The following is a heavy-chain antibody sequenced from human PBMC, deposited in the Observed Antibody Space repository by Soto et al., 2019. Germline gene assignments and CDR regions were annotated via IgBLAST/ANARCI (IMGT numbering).Heavy chain of an antibody. J-gene: IGHJ5*02. CDR1: GDSISNGGFY. CDR3: ARGGIAGHWFDP. CDR2: IFHSGST. V-gene: IGHV4-31*03. D-gene: IGHD2-15*01. Sequence: QVQLQESGPGLVKPSQTLSLTCTVFGDSISNGGFYYSWIRQHPGQGLEWVGYIFHSGSTLSNPSLRSRVTLSADTSKIQLFLKLTSVTAADTAVYYCARGGIAGHWFDPWAQGTLVTVSA.